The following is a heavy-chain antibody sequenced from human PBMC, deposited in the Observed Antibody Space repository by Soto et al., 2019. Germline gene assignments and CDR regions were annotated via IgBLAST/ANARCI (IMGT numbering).Heavy chain of an antibody. J-gene: IGHJ4*02. Sequence: QVHLVQSGAEVKKPGAPGKFSCKVPVSPFPTNVSTWVRQAPGQGLEWMGWISAHNGNTNYAQKLQGRVTVTRDTSTSTAYMELRSLRSDDTAVYYCARGRYGDYWGQGALVTVSS. D-gene: IGHD1-1*01. CDR1: VSPFPTNV. CDR2: ISAHNGNT. CDR3: ARGRYGDY. V-gene: IGHV1-18*01.